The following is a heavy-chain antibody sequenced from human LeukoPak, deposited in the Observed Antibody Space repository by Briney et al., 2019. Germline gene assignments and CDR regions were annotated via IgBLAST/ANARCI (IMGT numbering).Heavy chain of an antibody. CDR2: ISYDGSKK. V-gene: IGHV3-30-3*01. CDR1: GFTFSSYA. Sequence: GRSLRLSCAASGFTFSSYAMHWVRQAPGKGLEWVAVISYDGSKKYYADSVKGRFTISRDNSKNTLYLQMNSLRAEDTAVYYCARDYYDSSACDYWGQGTLVTVSS. D-gene: IGHD3-22*01. CDR3: ARDYYDSSACDY. J-gene: IGHJ4*02.